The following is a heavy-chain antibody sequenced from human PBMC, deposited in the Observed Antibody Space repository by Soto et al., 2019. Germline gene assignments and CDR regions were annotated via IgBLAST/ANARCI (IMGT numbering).Heavy chain of an antibody. CDR3: ARGGDTIFGVVIIGSYYYYGMDV. J-gene: IGHJ6*02. CDR1: GYTFTSYA. D-gene: IGHD3-3*01. V-gene: IGHV7-4-1*01. CDR2: INTNTGNP. Sequence: ASVKVSCKASGYTFTSYAMNWVRQAPGQGLEWMGWINTNTGNPTYAQGFTGRFVFSLDTSVSTAYLQICSLKAEDTAMYYCARGGDTIFGVVIIGSYYYYGMDVWGQGTTVTVSS.